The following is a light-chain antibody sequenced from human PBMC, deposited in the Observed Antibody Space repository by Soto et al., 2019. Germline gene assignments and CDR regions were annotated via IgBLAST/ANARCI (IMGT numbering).Light chain of an antibody. Sequence: QSALTQPPSASGSPGQSVTISCSGTSSDVGAYNYVSWYQQHPGKAPRLLIYEVSQRPSGVPDRFSGSKSANMASLTVSGLQPEDEADYYCSSYAGTNNLLYVFGTGTKLTVL. V-gene: IGLV2-8*01. CDR1: SSDVGAYNY. CDR3: SSYAGTNNLLYV. CDR2: EVS. J-gene: IGLJ1*01.